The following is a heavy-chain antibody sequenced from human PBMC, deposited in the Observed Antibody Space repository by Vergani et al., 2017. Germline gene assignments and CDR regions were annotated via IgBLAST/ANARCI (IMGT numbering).Heavy chain of an antibody. D-gene: IGHD2-15*01. Sequence: QVQLVESGGGVVQPGRSLRLSCAASGFTFSSYAMHWVRQAPGKGLEWVAVISYDGSNKYYADSVKGRFTISRDNSKNTLYLQMNSLRAEDRGVYYCARISGGSAPYLHYWGQGTLVTVAS. J-gene: IGHJ1*01. CDR1: GFTFSSYA. CDR3: ARISGGSAPYLHY. CDR2: ISYDGSNK. V-gene: IGHV3-30-3*01.